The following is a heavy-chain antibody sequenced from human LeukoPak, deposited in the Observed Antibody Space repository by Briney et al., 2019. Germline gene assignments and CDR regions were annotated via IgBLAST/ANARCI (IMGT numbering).Heavy chain of an antibody. CDR1: GFTFSSYG. Sequence: GGSLRLSCAASGFTFSSYGMHWVRLAPGKGLEWVAVIWYDGSNKYYADSVKGRFTISRDNSKNTLYLQMNSLRAEDTAVYYCAKDHRRDGYNFDRYWGQGTLVTVSS. CDR3: AKDHRRDGYNFDRY. J-gene: IGHJ4*02. V-gene: IGHV3-33*06. D-gene: IGHD5-24*01. CDR2: IWYDGSNK.